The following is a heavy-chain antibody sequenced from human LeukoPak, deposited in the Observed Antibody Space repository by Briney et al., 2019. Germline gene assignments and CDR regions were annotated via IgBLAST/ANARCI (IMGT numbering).Heavy chain of an antibody. V-gene: IGHV3-43*01. J-gene: IGHJ6*03. D-gene: IGHD3-10*01. CDR1: GFTFDDYT. Sequence: GGSLRLSCAASGFTFDDYTMHWVRQAPGKGLEWVSLISWDGGSTFYADSVKGRFTISRDNAKNTLYLQMNSLRAEDTAVYYCARAGTMVRGVISYYYYYMDVWGKGTTVTISS. CDR2: ISWDGGST. CDR3: ARAGTMVRGVISYYYYYMDV.